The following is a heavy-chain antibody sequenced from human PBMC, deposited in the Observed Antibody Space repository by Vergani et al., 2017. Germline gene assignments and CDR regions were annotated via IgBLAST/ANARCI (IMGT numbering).Heavy chain of an antibody. Sequence: VEAGGGLVQPGGSLRLSCTASGFTFQAFAFHWVRQVSRRGLEWGSGIDRNYGVKNGNSFEGRFSISRDNAKKAVFLQMNNLRHEDTALYFCVKDNDYDADGPFDLWGRGTLVTVSS. CDR3: VKDNDYDADGPFDL. CDR1: GFTFQAFA. V-gene: IGHV3-9*01. J-gene: IGHJ2*01. CDR2: IDRNYGVK. D-gene: IGHD3-16*01.